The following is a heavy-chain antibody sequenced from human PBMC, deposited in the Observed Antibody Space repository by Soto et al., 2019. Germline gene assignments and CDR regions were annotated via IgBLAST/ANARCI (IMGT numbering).Heavy chain of an antibody. D-gene: IGHD2-15*01. V-gene: IGHV3-74*01. Sequence: EVQLVESGGGLVQPGGSLRLSCAVSGFTFSSDCMHWVRQAPGKGLVWVSRINNDGSSTSYADSVKGRFTISRDNAKNTLYLQMNSLRAEDTAVYYYASTVVTGYWGQGTLVTVAS. CDR1: GFTFSSDC. CDR3: ASTVVTGY. CDR2: INNDGSST. J-gene: IGHJ4*02.